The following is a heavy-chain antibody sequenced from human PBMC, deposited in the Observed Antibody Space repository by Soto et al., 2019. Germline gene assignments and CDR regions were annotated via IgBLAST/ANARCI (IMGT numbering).Heavy chain of an antibody. CDR1: GYTFTSYA. CDR3: ARMEHQPGGWFDP. Sequence: QVQLVQSGAEVKKPGASVKVSCKASGYTFTSYAMHWVRQAPGQRLEWMGWINAGNGNTKYSQKFQGRVTITRDTSASTAYMELSSLRSEDTAVYYCARMEHQPGGWFDPWGQGTLVTVSS. J-gene: IGHJ5*02. V-gene: IGHV1-3*01. CDR2: INAGNGNT. D-gene: IGHD1-1*01.